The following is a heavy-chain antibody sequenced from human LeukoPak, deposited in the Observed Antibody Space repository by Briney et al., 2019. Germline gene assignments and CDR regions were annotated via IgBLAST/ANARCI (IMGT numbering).Heavy chain of an antibody. V-gene: IGHV4-61*02. CDR3: ARAYGYCSGGSCPGGAFDI. D-gene: IGHD2-15*01. J-gene: IGHJ3*02. CDR2: IYTSGST. CDR1: GGSISSSSYY. Sequence: SETLSPTCTVSGGSISSSSYYWGWIRQPPGKGLEWIGRIYTSGSTNYNPSLKSRVTISVDTSKNQFSLKLSSVTAADTAVYYCARAYGYCSGGSCPGGAFDIWGQGTMVTVSS.